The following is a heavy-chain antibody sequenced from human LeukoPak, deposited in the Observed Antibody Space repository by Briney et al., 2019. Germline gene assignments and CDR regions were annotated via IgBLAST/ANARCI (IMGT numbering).Heavy chain of an antibody. J-gene: IGHJ5*02. Sequence: SETLSLTCTVSGVSISSSPYYWVWLRQPPGMGLEWIGSIYYSGTTHYSPSLEGRVTISIDKSKNQLYLQLASVTAEDTAIYYCAKGAGGFSYFNWFDPWGQGTLVTVSS. CDR3: AKGAGGFSYFNWFDP. CDR1: GVSISSSPYY. V-gene: IGHV4-39*07. D-gene: IGHD5-18*01. CDR2: IYYSGTT.